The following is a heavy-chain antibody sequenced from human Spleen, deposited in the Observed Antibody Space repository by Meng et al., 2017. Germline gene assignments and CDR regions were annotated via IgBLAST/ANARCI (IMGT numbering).Heavy chain of an antibody. CDR2: IYHGGST. J-gene: IGHJ4*02. V-gene: IGHV4-4*02. Sequence: QVQLQESGPGLLKPSGTLSLTCAVSGDSISSNTWWSWVRQPPGKGLEWIGEIYHGGSTNYIPSLKSRVTISIDKSKNQFSLDLSSVTAADTAVYYCTRNSYDSRHYVLGFWSQGTLVTVSS. D-gene: IGHD3-10*02. CDR1: GDSISSNTW. CDR3: TRNSYDSRHYVLGF.